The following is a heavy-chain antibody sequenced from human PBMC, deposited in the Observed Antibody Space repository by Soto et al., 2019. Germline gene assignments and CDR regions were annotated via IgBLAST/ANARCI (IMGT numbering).Heavy chain of an antibody. D-gene: IGHD3-3*02. V-gene: IGHV3-23*01. CDR2: ISAGGGST. J-gene: IGHJ4*02. CDR1: GFTFRIYA. CDR3: AKSVAHFWSGYPSDY. Sequence: GWSLRLSCAAAGFTFRIYAISWVRQAPGRGLEWVSAISAGGGSTHYADSVKGRFTISRDNSKNTLYLQMNSLRAEDTALYYCAKSVAHFWSGYPSDYWGRGTLVTLPS.